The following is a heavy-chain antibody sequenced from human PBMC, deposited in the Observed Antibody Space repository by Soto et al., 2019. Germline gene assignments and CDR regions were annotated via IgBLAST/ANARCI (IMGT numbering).Heavy chain of an antibody. D-gene: IGHD3-22*01. J-gene: IGHJ2*01. Sequence: ASETLSLTCAVYGGSFSGYYWSWIRQPPGKGLEWIGEINHSGSTNYNPSLKSRVTISVDNSKNTLYLQMNSLRAEDTAVYYCARDRYSYDSRAYQGVDWYFDLWGRGTLVTVSS. CDR1: GGSFSGYY. CDR3: ARDRYSYDSRAYQGVDWYFDL. V-gene: IGHV4-34*01. CDR2: INHSGST.